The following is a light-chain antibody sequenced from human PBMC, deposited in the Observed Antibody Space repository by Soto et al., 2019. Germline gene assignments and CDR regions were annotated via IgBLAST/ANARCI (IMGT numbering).Light chain of an antibody. V-gene: IGKV1-5*01. CDR2: DAS. J-gene: IGKJ1*01. CDR1: QNINAW. Sequence: DIHMTHSPSSLSVSVGDRVTITCRTSQNINAWLAWYQQRPGQAPKLLIYDASTVQSGVPSRFSGSGSGTEFTLTINGLQPDDFATYYCQQYNTFWTFGQGTKVDIK. CDR3: QQYNTFWT.